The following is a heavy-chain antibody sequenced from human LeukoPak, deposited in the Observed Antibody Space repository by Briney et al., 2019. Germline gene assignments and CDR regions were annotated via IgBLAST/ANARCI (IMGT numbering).Heavy chain of an antibody. Sequence: PSETLSLTCVVHGGSFSGYYWSWIRQPPGKGLEWFGEINHSGSTNYHPSVKSRVTISVDTSKNQFSLKLSSVTAADTAVYYCARGYDSSDYPFDYWGQGTLVTVSS. J-gene: IGHJ4*02. V-gene: IGHV4-34*01. CDR3: ARGYDSSDYPFDY. CDR1: GGSFSGYY. D-gene: IGHD3-22*01. CDR2: INHSGST.